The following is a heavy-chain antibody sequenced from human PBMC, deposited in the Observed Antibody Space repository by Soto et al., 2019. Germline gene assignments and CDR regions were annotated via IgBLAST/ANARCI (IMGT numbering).Heavy chain of an antibody. CDR2: IFYSGST. D-gene: IGHD3-22*01. V-gene: IGHV4-39*01. Sequence: QLELQESGPGLVKPSETLSLTCTVSGGSISSSSYYWGWIRQPPGKGLEWIGTIFYSGSTYYNPSLKSRVTISVDTSKKQFSLKLYSVTAADTALYYCARLDYYDISGYYGWGQGTLVTVSS. CDR1: GGSISSSSYY. J-gene: IGHJ4*02. CDR3: ARLDYYDISGYYG.